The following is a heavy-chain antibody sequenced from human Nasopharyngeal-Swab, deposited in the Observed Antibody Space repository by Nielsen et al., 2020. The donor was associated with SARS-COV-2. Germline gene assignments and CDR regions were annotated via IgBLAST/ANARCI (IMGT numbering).Heavy chain of an antibody. CDR3: ARIIYYGSGSYYGNDY. V-gene: IGHV7-4-1*02. Sequence: ASVKASCKASGYTFTSFGMNWSRQAPGQGLEWMGWINTNTGNPTYAQGFTGRFVFSLDTSVSTAYLQISSLKAEDTAVYYCARIIYYGSGSYYGNDYWGQGTLVTVSS. CDR2: INTNTGNP. D-gene: IGHD3-10*01. CDR1: GYTFTSFG. J-gene: IGHJ4*02.